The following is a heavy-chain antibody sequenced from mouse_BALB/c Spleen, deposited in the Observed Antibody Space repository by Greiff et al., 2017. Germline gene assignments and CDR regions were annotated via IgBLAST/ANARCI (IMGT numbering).Heavy chain of an antibody. Sequence: VKVEESGPSLVQPSQSLSITCTVSGFSLTSYGVHWVRQSPGKGLEWLGVIWRGGSTDYNAAFMSRLSITKDNSKSQVFFKMNSLQADDTAIYYCAKNRAPYYAMDYWGQGTSVTVSS. CDR3: AKNRAPYYAMDY. D-gene: IGHD3-3*01. V-gene: IGHV2-5-1*01. CDR1: GFSLTSYG. CDR2: IWRGGST. J-gene: IGHJ4*01.